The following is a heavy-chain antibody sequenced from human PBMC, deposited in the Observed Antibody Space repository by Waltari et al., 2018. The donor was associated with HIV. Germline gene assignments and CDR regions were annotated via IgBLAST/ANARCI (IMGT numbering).Heavy chain of an antibody. CDR3: AQIAGGDFDY. CDR1: GFTFSSYG. D-gene: IGHD3-16*01. Sequence: QVQLVESGGGVVQPGRSLRLSCAASGFTFSSYGMHWVRQAPGGGVEWVAVIWSDGSKKYYVESGKGRFAISRDNSKNTLYLQMNNLRGEDTALYYCAQIAGGDFDYWGQGTLVTVSS. J-gene: IGHJ4*02. V-gene: IGHV3-33*01. CDR2: IWSDGSKK.